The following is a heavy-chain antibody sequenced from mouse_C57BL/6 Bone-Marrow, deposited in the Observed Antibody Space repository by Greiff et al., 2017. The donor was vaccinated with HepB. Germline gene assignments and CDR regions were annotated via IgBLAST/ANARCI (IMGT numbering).Heavy chain of an antibody. D-gene: IGHD1-1*01. J-gene: IGHJ2*01. CDR1: GYAFSSSW. CDR2: IYPGDGDT. V-gene: IGHV1-82*01. Sequence: QVQLKQSGPELVKPGASVKISCKASGYAFSSSWMNWVKQRPGKGLEWIGRIYPGDGDTNYNGKFKGKATLTADKSSSTAYMQLSSLTSEDSAVYFCARWGYYGSSYYFGDWGQGTTLTVSS. CDR3: ARWGYYGSSYYFGD.